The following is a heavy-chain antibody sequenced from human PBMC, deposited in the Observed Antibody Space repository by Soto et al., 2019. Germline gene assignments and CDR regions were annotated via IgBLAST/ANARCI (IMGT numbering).Heavy chain of an antibody. J-gene: IGHJ4*02. CDR3: ARNILGGTTDY. V-gene: IGHV1-3*01. D-gene: IGHD1-7*01. CDR1: GYTFTNHA. Sequence: AASVKVSCKASGYTFTNHAIHWVRQAPGQGLEWMGWINAGKGDTKYPQRFQGRVTITRDTSASTAYMELSSLRSEDTAVYYCARNILGGTTDYWGPGTLVTSPQ. CDR2: INAGKGDT.